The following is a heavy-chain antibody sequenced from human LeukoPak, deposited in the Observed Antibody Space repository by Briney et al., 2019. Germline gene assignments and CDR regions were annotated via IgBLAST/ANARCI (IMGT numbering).Heavy chain of an antibody. V-gene: IGHV3-9*01. J-gene: IGHJ1*01. CDR2: ISWNSGSI. D-gene: IGHD2-21*02. Sequence: GRSLRLSCAASGFTFDDYAMHWVRQAPGKGLEWVSGISWNSGSIGYADSVKGRFTISRDNAKNSLYLQMNSLGAEDTALYYCAKSGDWRAGGYFQHWGQGTLVTVSS. CDR3: AKSGDWRAGGYFQH. CDR1: GFTFDDYA.